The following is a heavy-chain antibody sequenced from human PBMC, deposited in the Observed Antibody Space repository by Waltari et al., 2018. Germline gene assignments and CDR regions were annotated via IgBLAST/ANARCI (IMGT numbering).Heavy chain of an antibody. J-gene: IGHJ5*02. CDR1: GAPITTNSYY. CDR2: IYYSGGT. V-gene: IGHV4-39*01. Sequence: QLQLQESGPGLVKPSATLSLTCTVSGAPITTNSYYRGWIRQPPGKGLDWIGSIYYSGGTYYNPSLKSRVTISVDTSKNQFSLTLSSVTAADTAVYYCARHDLYKSRKFDPWGQGTLVTVSS. D-gene: IGHD1-20*01. CDR3: ARHDLYKSRKFDP.